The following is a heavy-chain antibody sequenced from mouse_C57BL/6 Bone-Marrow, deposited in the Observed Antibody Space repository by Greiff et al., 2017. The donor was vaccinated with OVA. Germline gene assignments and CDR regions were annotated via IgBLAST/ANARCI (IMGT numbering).Heavy chain of an antibody. CDR2: INPSSGYT. Sequence: QVQLKQSGAELAKPGASVKLSCKASGYTFTSYWLHWVKQRHGQGLEWIGYINPSSGYTKYNQKFKDKATLHADKSSSTAYMQLSSRTYEDSAVYDCARRGLLRGGYWYFDVWGTGTTVTVSS. CDR1: GYTFTSYW. J-gene: IGHJ1*03. V-gene: IGHV1-7*01. CDR3: ARRGLLRGGYWYFDV. D-gene: IGHD2-3*01.